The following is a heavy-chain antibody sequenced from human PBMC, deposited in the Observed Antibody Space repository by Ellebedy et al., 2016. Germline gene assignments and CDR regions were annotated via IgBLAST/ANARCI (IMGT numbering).Heavy chain of an antibody. CDR1: GFTFSSYA. V-gene: IGHV3-30-3*01. CDR2: ISYDGSNK. J-gene: IGHJ4*02. CDR3: ARGGYYGSGSPLFDY. Sequence: GGSLRLSXAASGFTFSSYAMHWVRQAPGKGLEWVAVISYDGSNKYYADSVKGRFTISRDNSKNTLYLQMNSLRAEDTAVYYCARGGYYGSGSPLFDYWGQGTLVTVSS. D-gene: IGHD3-10*01.